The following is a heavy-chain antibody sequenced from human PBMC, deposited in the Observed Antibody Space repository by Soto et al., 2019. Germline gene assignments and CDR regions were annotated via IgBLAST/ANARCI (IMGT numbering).Heavy chain of an antibody. CDR2: ISSSSSYI. D-gene: IGHD3-10*01. CDR1: GFTFSSYS. V-gene: IGHV3-21*01. Sequence: EVQLVESGGGLVKPGGSLRLSCAASGFTFSSYSMNWVRQAPGKGLEWVSSISSSSSYIYYADSVKGRFTISRDNAKNSLYLQMNSLRAEDTAVYHCARDPQGITMVRGVIDYFDYWGHGTLVTVSS. J-gene: IGHJ4*01. CDR3: ARDPQGITMVRGVIDYFDY.